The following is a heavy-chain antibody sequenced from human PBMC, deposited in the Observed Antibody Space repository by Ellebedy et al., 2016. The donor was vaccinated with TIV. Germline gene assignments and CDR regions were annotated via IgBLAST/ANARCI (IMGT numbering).Heavy chain of an antibody. V-gene: IGHV3-74*01. CDR2: LNTDASIT. J-gene: IGHJ4*02. CDR3: ARGYYERSDSHPLIDS. D-gene: IGHD3-22*01. Sequence: GESLKISCEASGFTFRAYWMHWVRQAPGKGLVWVSRLNTDASITAYADSVKGRFTISRDNAKNTIYLQMTNLRADDTAVYSCARGYYERSDSHPLIDSWGQGTLVTVSS. CDR1: GFTFRAYW.